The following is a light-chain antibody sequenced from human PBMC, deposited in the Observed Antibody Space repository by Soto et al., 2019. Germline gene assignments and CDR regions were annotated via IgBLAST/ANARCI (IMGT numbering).Light chain of an antibody. CDR1: QISSSW. Sequence: DIQMTKSPSSLASSVGDRVTITCRASQISSSWFVWYQQKPGHAPKLLIYAASNLQSGVPSRFSGSASGTEFTLTISSLQPEDFATYYFQQASTFPFTFGGGT. J-gene: IGKJ4*01. V-gene: IGKV1-12*01. CDR2: AAS. CDR3: QQASTFPFT.